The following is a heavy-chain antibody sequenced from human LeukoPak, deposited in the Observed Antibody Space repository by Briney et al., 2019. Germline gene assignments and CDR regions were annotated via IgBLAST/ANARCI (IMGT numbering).Heavy chain of an antibody. J-gene: IGHJ4*02. Sequence: GGSLRLSCAASGFTFSSYSMNWVRQAPGKGLEWVSSISSSSYIYYADSVKGRFTISRDNAKNSLYLQMNGLRAEDTAVYYCASSTQPMIVHPYYFDYWGQGTLVTVSS. CDR1: GFTFSSYS. D-gene: IGHD3-22*01. V-gene: IGHV3-21*01. CDR3: ASSTQPMIVHPYYFDY. CDR2: ISSSSYI.